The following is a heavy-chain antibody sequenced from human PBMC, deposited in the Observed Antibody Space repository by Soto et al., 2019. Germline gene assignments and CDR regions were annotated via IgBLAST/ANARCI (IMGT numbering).Heavy chain of an antibody. CDR1: GFTFSSYA. D-gene: IGHD7-27*01. J-gene: IGHJ6*02. CDR2: ISGSGGST. CDR3: AKDPVPGALLIPYYGMDV. Sequence: PGGSLRLSCAASGFTFSSYAMSWVRQAPGKGLEWVSAISGSGGSTYYADSVKGRFTISRDNSKNTLYLQMNSLRAEDTAVYYCAKDPVPGALLIPYYGMDVWGQGTTVTVSS. V-gene: IGHV3-23*01.